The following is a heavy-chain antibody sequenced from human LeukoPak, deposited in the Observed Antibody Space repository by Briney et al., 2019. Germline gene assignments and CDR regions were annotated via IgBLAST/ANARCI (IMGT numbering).Heavy chain of an antibody. CDR2: ISSSSSTI. CDR1: GFTFSSYS. D-gene: IGHD6-19*01. Sequence: QSGGSLRLSCAASGFTFSSYSMNWVRQAPGKGLEWVSYISSSSSTIYYADSVKGRFTISRDNAKNSLYLQMSSLRAEDTAVYYCARDGYSSGWYKPYNWFDPWGQGTLVTVSS. V-gene: IGHV3-48*01. CDR3: ARDGYSSGWYKPYNWFDP. J-gene: IGHJ5*02.